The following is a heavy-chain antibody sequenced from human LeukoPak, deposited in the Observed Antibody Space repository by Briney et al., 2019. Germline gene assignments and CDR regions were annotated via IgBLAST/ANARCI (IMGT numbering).Heavy chain of an antibody. V-gene: IGHV3-23*01. Sequence: GGSLRLSCAASGFTFSSYVMSWVRQAPGQGLEWVSTITGSGGNTYYADSVKGRFTISRDNSKNTLYLQMNSLRAEDTAVYYCAKSRVGYDYWGQGTLVTVPS. D-gene: IGHD5-12*01. CDR3: AKSRVGYDY. CDR1: GFTFSSYV. J-gene: IGHJ4*02. CDR2: ITGSGGNT.